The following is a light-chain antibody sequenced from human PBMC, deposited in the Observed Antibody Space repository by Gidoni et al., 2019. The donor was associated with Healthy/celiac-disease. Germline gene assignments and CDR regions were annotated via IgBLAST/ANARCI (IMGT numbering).Light chain of an antibody. CDR2: KAS. Sequence: DIQMTQSPSTLSASVGDRVTITCRASQSISSWLTWYQQKPGKDPKLLIYKASSLESGVPSSFSGSGSGTEFTLTISSLQPDDFATYYCQQYNSYPYTFGQGTKLEIK. CDR3: QQYNSYPYT. J-gene: IGKJ2*01. V-gene: IGKV1-5*03. CDR1: QSISSW.